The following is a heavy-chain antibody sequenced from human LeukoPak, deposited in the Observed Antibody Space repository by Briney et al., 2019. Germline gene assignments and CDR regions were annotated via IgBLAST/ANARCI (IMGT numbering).Heavy chain of an antibody. D-gene: IGHD3-16*02. CDR1: GFSFDDYA. CDR2: ITWNSDFT. V-gene: IGHV3-9*01. CDR3: TKDVADYVWGDYRHFDM. Sequence: GRSLRLSCAASGFSFDDYAMHWVRQSPRKGLELVAGITWNSDFTALADSVKGRFTISRDNANNSVYLHMNILTPDDTAVYYCTKDVADYVWGDYRHFDMWGQGTLVTVSA. J-gene: IGHJ4*02.